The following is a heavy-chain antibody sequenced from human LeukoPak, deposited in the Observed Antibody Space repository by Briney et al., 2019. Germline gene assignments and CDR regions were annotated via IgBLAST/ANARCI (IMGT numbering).Heavy chain of an antibody. Sequence: PGGSLRLSCAASGFTFSSYSMHWVRQAPGKGLEWVAFIRYDGSNKYYADSVKGRFTISRDNSKNTLYLQMNSLRAEDTAVYYCAKDPETLEWLLDPFDYWGQGTLVTVSS. V-gene: IGHV3-30*02. CDR3: AKDPETLEWLLDPFDY. CDR1: GFTFSSYS. CDR2: IRYDGSNK. D-gene: IGHD3-3*01. J-gene: IGHJ4*02.